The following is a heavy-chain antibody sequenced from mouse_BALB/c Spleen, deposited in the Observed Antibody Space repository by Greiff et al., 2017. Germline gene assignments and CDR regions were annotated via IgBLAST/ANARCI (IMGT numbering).Heavy chain of an antibody. CDR1: GFNIKDYY. V-gene: IGHV14-4*02. CDR2: IDPENGDT. D-gene: IGHD2-3*01. J-gene: IGHJ4*01. CDR3: NAWGWGAMDY. Sequence: EVQLQQSGAELVRSGASVKLSCTASGFNIKDYYMHWVKQRPEQGLEWIGWIDPENGDTEYAPKFQGKATMTADTSSNTAYLQLSSLTSEDTAVYYCNAWGWGAMDYWGQGTSVTVSA.